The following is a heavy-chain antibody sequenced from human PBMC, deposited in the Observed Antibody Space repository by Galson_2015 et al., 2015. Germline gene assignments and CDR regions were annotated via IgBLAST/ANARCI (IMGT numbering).Heavy chain of an antibody. V-gene: IGHV1-18*01. Sequence: QSGAEVKKPGESLKISCKASGYIFPTFSFSWVRQAPGQGLEWVGWVSTYNGATNYAHKFQGRVTLTTDTSTATAYMELRSLRSDDTAIYYCARDNQGGRLTPDYWGQGTLVTVPS. J-gene: IGHJ4*02. CDR2: VSTYNGAT. CDR1: GYIFPTFS. D-gene: IGHD5-12*01. CDR3: ARDNQGGRLTPDY.